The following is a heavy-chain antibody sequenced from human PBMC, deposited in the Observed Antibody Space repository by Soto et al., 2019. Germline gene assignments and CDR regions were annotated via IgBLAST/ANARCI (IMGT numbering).Heavy chain of an antibody. J-gene: IGHJ5*02. CDR1: RGSICSGGSS. V-gene: IGHV4-30-2*01. CDR2: IYHSGST. D-gene: IGHD1-1*01. CDR3: ARDQLEGNWFDP. Sequence: SETLSLTCALSRGSICSGGSSWSSIRQAPGKGLEWIGYIYHSGSTYYNPSLKSRVTISVDRSKNQFSLKLSSVTAADTAVYYCARDQLEGNWFDPWGQGTLVTVS.